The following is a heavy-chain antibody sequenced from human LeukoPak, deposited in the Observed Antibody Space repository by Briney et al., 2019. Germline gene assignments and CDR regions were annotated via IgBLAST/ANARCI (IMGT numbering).Heavy chain of an antibody. CDR3: ARQWTGSGSTNFDY. CDR2: IYPGDSDT. CDR1: EYSFTNYW. J-gene: IGHJ4*02. V-gene: IGHV5-51*01. D-gene: IGHD3-10*01. Sequence: GESLKISCKGSEYSFTNYWIGWVRQMPGKGLEWMGIIYPGDSDTRYSPSFQGQVTISADKSINTAYLQWSGLKASDTAMYYCARQWTGSGSTNFDYWGQGTLVTVSS.